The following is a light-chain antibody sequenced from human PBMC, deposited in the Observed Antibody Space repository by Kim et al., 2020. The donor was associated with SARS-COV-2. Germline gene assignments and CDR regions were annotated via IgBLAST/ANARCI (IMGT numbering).Light chain of an antibody. CDR1: QSVLYSSNNKNY. Sequence: DIVMTQSPDSLAVSLGERATIYCKSSQSVLYSSNNKNYLAWYQQKPGQPPKLLIYWASTRASGVPDRFSSSGSGTDFTLTVTGLPAEDAAVYYCHKYESSPYPCGRVTKLEI. CDR3: HKYESSPYP. V-gene: IGKV4-1*01. J-gene: IGKJ2*01. CDR2: WAS.